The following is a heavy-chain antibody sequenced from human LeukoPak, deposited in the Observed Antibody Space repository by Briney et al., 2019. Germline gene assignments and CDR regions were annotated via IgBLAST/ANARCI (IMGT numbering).Heavy chain of an antibody. CDR3: TSSKSGAHTYGLVGYLYKYMEL. D-gene: IGHD3/OR15-3a*01. CDR2: VKSKANGDTT. CDR1: ASTLTKAW. V-gene: IGHV3-15*01. J-gene: IGHJ6*02. Sequence: PGGSIRLSCTPAASTLTKAWMNWVRQAPGKGRGWVDRVKSKANGDTTAYTAPVKGRFTISRHDSKNTLYLQTNSLKTEDTAMNHRTSSKSGAHTYGLVGYLYKYMELWGQGTTVTVSS.